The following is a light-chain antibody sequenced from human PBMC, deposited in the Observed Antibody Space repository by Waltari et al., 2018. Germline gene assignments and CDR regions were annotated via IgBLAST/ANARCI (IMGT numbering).Light chain of an antibody. CDR2: WAS. CDR3: QQYYAAPWT. J-gene: IGKJ1*01. Sequence: DIVMTKSPDSLAVSLGERATINCKSSQSVLYSSNNKSYLSWFQQKPGQPPKLLFYWASTRESGVPDRFSGSGSGTDFTLTISSLQAEDVAVYYCQQYYAAPWTFGQGTMVEIK. V-gene: IGKV4-1*01. CDR1: QSVLYSSNNKSY.